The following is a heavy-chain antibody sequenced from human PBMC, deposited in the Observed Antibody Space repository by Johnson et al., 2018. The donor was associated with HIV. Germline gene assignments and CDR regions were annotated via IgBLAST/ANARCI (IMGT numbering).Heavy chain of an antibody. CDR2: IKQDGSEK. CDR1: GFTFSSYG. V-gene: IGHV3-7*01. D-gene: IGHD5-24*01. J-gene: IGHJ3*02. Sequence: VQLVESGGGVVQPGRSLRLSCAASGFTFSSYGIHWVRQAPGKGLEWVANIKQDGSEKYYVDSVKGRFTISRDNAKNSLYLQMNSLRAEDTAVYYCARDGPWLQSQRDAFDIWGQGTMVTVSS. CDR3: ARDGPWLQSQRDAFDI.